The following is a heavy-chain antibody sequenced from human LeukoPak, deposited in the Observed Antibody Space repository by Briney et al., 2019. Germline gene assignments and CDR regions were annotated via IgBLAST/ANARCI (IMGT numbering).Heavy chain of an antibody. CDR1: GFTFSNYG. D-gene: IGHD3-16*02. Sequence: GGSLRLSCAASGFTFSNYGMHWVRQAPGKGLEWVSAISGSGGSTYYADSVKGRFTISRDNSKNTLYLQMNSLRAEDTAVYYCASVDRSLTRIDYWGQGTLVTVSS. J-gene: IGHJ4*02. CDR2: ISGSGGST. V-gene: IGHV3-23*01. CDR3: ASVDRSLTRIDY.